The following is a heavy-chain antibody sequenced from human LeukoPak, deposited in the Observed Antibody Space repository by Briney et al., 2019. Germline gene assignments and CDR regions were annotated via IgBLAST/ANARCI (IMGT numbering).Heavy chain of an antibody. D-gene: IGHD6-6*01. V-gene: IGHV3-21*01. Sequence: GGSLRLSCAASGFTFSSYSMNWVRQAPGKGLEWVSSISSSSSYIYYADSVKGRFTISRDNAKNSLYLQMNSLRAEDTAVYYCARGSSAFWFDPWGQGTLVTVSS. CDR3: ARGSSAFWFDP. CDR1: GFTFSSYS. J-gene: IGHJ5*02. CDR2: ISSSSSYI.